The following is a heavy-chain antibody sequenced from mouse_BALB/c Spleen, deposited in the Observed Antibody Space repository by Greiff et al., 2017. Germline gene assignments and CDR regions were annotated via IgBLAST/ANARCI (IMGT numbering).Heavy chain of an antibody. CDR1: GFTFTDYY. CDR3: ARAESFLTTATPAWFAY. V-gene: IGHV7-3*02. CDR2: IRNKANGYTT. Sequence: EVKVVESGGGLVQPGGSLRLSCATSGFTFTDYYMSWVRQPPGKALEWLGFIRNKANGYTTEYSASVKGRFTISRDNSQSILYLQMNTLRAEDSATYYCARAESFLTTATPAWFAYWGQGTLVTVSA. J-gene: IGHJ3*01. D-gene: IGHD1-2*01.